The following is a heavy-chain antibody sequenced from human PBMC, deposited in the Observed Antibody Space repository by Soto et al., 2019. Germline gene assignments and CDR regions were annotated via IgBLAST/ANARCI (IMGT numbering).Heavy chain of an antibody. J-gene: IGHJ6*03. CDR3: ARDRGDSSSSEDYYYYMDV. CDR1: GFTFSSYW. V-gene: IGHV3-7*01. D-gene: IGHD6-6*01. CDR2: IKQDGSEK. Sequence: GGSLRLSCAASGFTFSSYWMSWVRQAPGKGLEWVANIKQDGSEKYYVDSEKGRFTISRDNAKNSLYLQMNSLRAEDTAVYYCARDRGDSSSSEDYYYYMDVWGKGTTVTVSS.